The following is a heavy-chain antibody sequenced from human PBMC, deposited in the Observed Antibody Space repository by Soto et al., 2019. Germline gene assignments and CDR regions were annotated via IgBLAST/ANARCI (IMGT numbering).Heavy chain of an antibody. Sequence: SETLSLTCTVSGGSIDSGDYYWRWIRQPPGKGLEWIGYVYYSGTTNYNPFLKSRVTLSLEKSKNKFSLKMNYVTAAETDVYYCARDVIPHNNYSDPWGQGTLVTVSS. CDR3: ARDVIPHNNYSDP. J-gene: IGHJ5*02. D-gene: IGHD4-4*01. CDR1: GGSIDSGDYY. CDR2: VYYSGTT. V-gene: IGHV4-61*08.